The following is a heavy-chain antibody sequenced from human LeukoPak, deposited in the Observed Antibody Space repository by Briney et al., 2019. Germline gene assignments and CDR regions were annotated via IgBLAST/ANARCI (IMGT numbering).Heavy chain of an antibody. CDR2: IGTAGDT. V-gene: IGHV3-13*01. J-gene: IGHJ6*02. CDR3: ARVGNYYGMDV. Sequence: GGCLRLSCAASGFTFSSYDMHWVRQATGKGLEWVSAIGTAGDTYYPGSVKGRFTISRENAKNSLYLQMNSLRAGDTAVYYCARVGNYYGMDVWGQGTTVTVSS. CDR1: GFTFSSYD.